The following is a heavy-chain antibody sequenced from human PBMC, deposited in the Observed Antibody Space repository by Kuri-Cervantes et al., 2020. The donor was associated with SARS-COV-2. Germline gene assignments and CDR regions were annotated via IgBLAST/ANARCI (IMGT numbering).Heavy chain of an antibody. J-gene: IGHJ3*02. Sequence: GESLKISCTASGFTFSSYWMSWVRQAPGKGLEWVAVISYDGSNKYYADSVKGRFTISRDNSKNTLYLQMNSLRAEDTAVYYCARSHTTRKELLWFGELLLSAFDIWGQGTMVTVSS. CDR1: GFTFSSYW. CDR3: ARSHTTRKELLWFGELLLSAFDI. D-gene: IGHD3-10*01. CDR2: ISYDGSNK. V-gene: IGHV3-30-3*01.